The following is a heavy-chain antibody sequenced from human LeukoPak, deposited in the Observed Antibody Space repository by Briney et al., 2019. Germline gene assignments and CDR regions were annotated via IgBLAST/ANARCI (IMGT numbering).Heavy chain of an antibody. CDR1: GYTFTSYG. Sequence: ASVKVPCKASGYTFTSYGISWVRQAPGQGLEWMGWISAYNGNTNYAQKLQGRVTMTTDTSTSTAYMELRSLRSDDTAVYYCARDRGSSSGYYLAYYYYYGMDVWGQGTTVTVSS. D-gene: IGHD3-22*01. CDR3: ARDRGSSSGYYLAYYYYYGMDV. CDR2: ISAYNGNT. J-gene: IGHJ6*02. V-gene: IGHV1-18*01.